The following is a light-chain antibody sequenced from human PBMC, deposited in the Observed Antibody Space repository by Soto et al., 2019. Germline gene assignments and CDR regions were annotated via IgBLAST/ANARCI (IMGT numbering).Light chain of an antibody. Sequence: DIQMTQSPSSLSASVGDRVTITCQASQDISNYLNWYQQKPGKNPKLLIYDASNLETGVPSRFSGSGSGTDFTFTISSLQPEDIATHYCQQYDNLPRTYGGGTKVEIK. J-gene: IGKJ4*01. CDR1: QDISNY. V-gene: IGKV1-33*01. CDR2: DAS. CDR3: QQYDNLPRT.